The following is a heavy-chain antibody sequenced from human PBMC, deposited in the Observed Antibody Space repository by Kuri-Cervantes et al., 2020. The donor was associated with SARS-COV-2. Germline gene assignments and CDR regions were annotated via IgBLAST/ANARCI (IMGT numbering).Heavy chain of an antibody. CDR3: AKDSHGDYGYYNYYGMDV. D-gene: IGHD4-17*01. Sequence: GESLKISCAASGFTFSTYGMHWVRQAPGKGLEWVAVISYDGSNKYYADSVKGRFTISRDNSKNTLYLQMNSLRAEDTAVYYCAKDSHGDYGYYNYYGMDVWGQGTTVTVSS. V-gene: IGHV3-30*18. CDR1: GFTFSTYG. CDR2: ISYDGSNK. J-gene: IGHJ6*02.